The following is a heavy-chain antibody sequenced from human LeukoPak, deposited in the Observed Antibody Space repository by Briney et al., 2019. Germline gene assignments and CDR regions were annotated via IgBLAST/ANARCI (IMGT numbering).Heavy chain of an antibody. V-gene: IGHV1-46*01. CDR3: ARDKQGGLPLVRGGYFHY. J-gene: IGHJ4*02. Sequence: GASVKVSCKASGYTFTKYYMHWVRQAPGQGLEWMGMINPSGSSTDYAQKFQGRVTITRDTSTSTVYMELSSLRSEDTAMYYCARDKQGGLPLVRGGYFHYWGQGTLVTVSS. CDR1: GYTFTKYY. CDR2: INPSGSST. D-gene: IGHD3-10*01.